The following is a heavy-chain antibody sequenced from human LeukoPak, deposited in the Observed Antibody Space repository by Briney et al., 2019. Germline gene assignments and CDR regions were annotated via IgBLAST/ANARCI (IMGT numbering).Heavy chain of an antibody. V-gene: IGHV4-38-2*02. Sequence: SETLSLTCTVSGYSISSGYYWGWIRQPPGKGLEWIGSIYHSGSTYYNPSLKSRVTISVDTSKNQFSLKLSSVTAADTAVYYCARDVGVTAIRLGAFDIWGQGTMVTVSS. J-gene: IGHJ3*02. CDR1: GYSISSGYY. D-gene: IGHD2-21*02. CDR2: IYHSGST. CDR3: ARDVGVTAIRLGAFDI.